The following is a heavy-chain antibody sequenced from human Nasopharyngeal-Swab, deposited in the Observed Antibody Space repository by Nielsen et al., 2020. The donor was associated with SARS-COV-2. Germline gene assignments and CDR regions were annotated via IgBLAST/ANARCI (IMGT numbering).Heavy chain of an antibody. CDR2: IKQDGSEK. CDR1: GFTFSSYW. V-gene: IGHV3-7*03. CDR3: ARDHRLGPTNYGMDV. J-gene: IGHJ6*02. D-gene: IGHD6-25*01. Sequence: GESLKISCAASGFTFSSYWMSWVRQAPGKGLEWVANIKQDGSEKYYVDSVKGRFTISRDNAKNSLYLQMNSLRAEDTAVYYCARDHRLGPTNYGMDVWGQGTTVTVSS.